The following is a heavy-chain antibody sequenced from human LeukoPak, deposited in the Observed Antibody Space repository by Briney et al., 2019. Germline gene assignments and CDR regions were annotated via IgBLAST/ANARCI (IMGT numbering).Heavy chain of an antibody. CDR1: GYSFTSYW. J-gene: IGHJ4*02. CDR2: IYPGDSDT. V-gene: IGHV5-51*01. Sequence: GESLKISCKGSGYSFTSYWIGWVRQMPGKGLEWMGIIYPGDSDTRYSPSFQGQVTISADKSISTAYLQWSSLKASDTAMYYCGRRDFYYDSGVYYYPFNYGGQEPGVPVP. D-gene: IGHD3-22*01. CDR3: GRRDFYYDSGVYYYPFNY.